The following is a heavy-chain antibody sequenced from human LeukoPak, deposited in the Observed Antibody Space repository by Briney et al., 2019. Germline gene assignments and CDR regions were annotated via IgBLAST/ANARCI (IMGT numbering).Heavy chain of an antibody. D-gene: IGHD1-26*01. CDR2: ISRSGST. J-gene: IGHJ6*03. Sequence: SETLSLTCAVSDHSISSGYHWGWIRQPPEKGLEWIGSISRSGSTYYSPSLKGRVTMSVDSSKNEFSLNLSSVTAADTAVYYCARGYIGNSGRYYYYYMDVWGKGTTVTVSS. V-gene: IGHV4-38-2*01. CDR3: ARGYIGNSGRYYYYYMDV. CDR1: DHSISSGYH.